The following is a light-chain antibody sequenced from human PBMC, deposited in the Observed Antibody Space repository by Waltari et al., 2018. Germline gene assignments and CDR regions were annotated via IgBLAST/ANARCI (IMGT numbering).Light chain of an antibody. CDR2: EVT. V-gene: IGLV2-23*02. Sequence: SALAQPASVSRSPGPSHTIACTGTSSDVAKSNLVSWYQHHPNKAPKLMIYEVTKRPSGVSNRFSGSKSDNTASLTISGLQAEDEADYYCCSYAGGGTYVFGPGTKVTVL. CDR3: CSYAGGGTYV. CDR1: SSDVAKSNL. J-gene: IGLJ1*01.